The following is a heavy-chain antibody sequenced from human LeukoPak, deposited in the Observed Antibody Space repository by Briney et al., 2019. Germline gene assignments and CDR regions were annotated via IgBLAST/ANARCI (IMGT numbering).Heavy chain of an antibody. J-gene: IGHJ4*02. CDR1: GFTFSSYS. CDR2: ISSSSSTI. D-gene: IGHD4-23*01. CDR3: ARVKGPLRFGGNPGYFDY. V-gene: IGHV3-48*04. Sequence: GGSLRLSCAASGFTFSSYSMNWVRQAPGKGLEWVSYISSSSSTIYYADSVKGRFTISRDNAKNSLYLQMNSLRAEDTAVYYCARVKGPLRFGGNPGYFDYWGQGTLVTVSS.